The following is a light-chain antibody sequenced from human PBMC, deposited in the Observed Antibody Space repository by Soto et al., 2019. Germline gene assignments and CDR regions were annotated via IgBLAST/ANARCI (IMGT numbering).Light chain of an antibody. Sequence: EIVLTQSPATLSSFPGDRVTLSCRASQYINTRLAWYQHRPGQAPRPLIYQTSLRAAGIPARFSASGSGTDFTLTITDVQPEDFALYYCQQLTNFRFTFGQGTKLDIK. J-gene: IGKJ2*01. CDR1: QYINTR. V-gene: IGKV3-11*01. CDR3: QQLTNFRFT. CDR2: QTS.